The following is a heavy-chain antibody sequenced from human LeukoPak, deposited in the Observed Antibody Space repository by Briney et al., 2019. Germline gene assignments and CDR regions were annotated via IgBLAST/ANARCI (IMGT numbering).Heavy chain of an antibody. D-gene: IGHD3-10*01. V-gene: IGHV4-59*01. J-gene: IGHJ5*02. CDR2: IYYSGST. CDR3: ARVGAMYYYGSGPHWFDP. CDR1: GGSISSYY. Sequence: SETLSLTCTVSGGSISSYYWSWIRQPPGKGLEWIGYIYYSGSTNYNPSLKSRVTISVDTSKNQFSLKLSSVTAADTAAYYCARVGAMYYYGSGPHWFDPWGQGTLVTVSS.